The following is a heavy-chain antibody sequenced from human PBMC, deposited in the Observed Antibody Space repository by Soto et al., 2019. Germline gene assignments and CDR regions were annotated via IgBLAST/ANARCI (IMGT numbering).Heavy chain of an antibody. D-gene: IGHD4-17*01. V-gene: IGHV4-59*04. Sequence: PSETLSLTCTVSGGSISSYYWSWIRQPPGKGLEWIGYINHSGSTNYNPSLKSRVTISVDTSKNQFSLRLSSVTAADTAVYYCARSTVTTDYWGQGTLVTVSS. J-gene: IGHJ4*02. CDR3: ARSTVTTDY. CDR2: INHSGST. CDR1: GGSISSYY.